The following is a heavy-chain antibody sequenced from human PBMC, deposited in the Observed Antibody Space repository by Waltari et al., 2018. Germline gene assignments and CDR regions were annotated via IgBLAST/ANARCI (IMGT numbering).Heavy chain of an antibody. CDR1: GFTFTNYW. CDR3: TRSYDNSNYYLDYFAY. CDR2: INSDGSNT. V-gene: IGHV3-74*01. J-gene: IGHJ4*02. Sequence: EVQLEESGGGLVKPGGSLRLSCAASGFTFTNYWMHWVRQAPGKGLVWVSRINSDGSNTGYADAVRGRFTISRDNAKKTLYLKMNSLRAEDTAVYYCTRSYDNSNYYLDYFAYWGQGTLVTVSS. D-gene: IGHD3-22*01.